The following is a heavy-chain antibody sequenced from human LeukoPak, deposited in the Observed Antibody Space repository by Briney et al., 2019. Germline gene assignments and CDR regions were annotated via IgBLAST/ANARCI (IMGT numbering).Heavy chain of an antibody. CDR3: ARGEPVDY. CDR1: GGSISSSNYC. J-gene: IGHJ4*02. D-gene: IGHD1-14*01. Sequence: SETLSLICTVSGGSISSSNYCWGWIRQPPGKGLEWIGSLCYSGSTFYNPSLKSRVTMSVDESKNQLSLKVNSVTAADTAVYYCARGEPVDYWGQGTLVTVSS. V-gene: IGHV4-39*07. CDR2: LCYSGST.